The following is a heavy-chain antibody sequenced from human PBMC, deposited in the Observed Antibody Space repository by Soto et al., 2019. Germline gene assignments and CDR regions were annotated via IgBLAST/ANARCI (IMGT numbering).Heavy chain of an antibody. CDR1: GYTFTRYA. CDR3: ARNVDWFDP. Sequence: QVQLVQSGAEVKKPGASVKVSCKASGYTFTRYAMHWVRQAPGQGLEWMGWINTGNGNTHYSQKFQGRVTFTRDASATTAYMELSSLPSEDSAVYFCARNVDWFDPWGQGTLVTVSS. CDR2: INTGNGNT. V-gene: IGHV1-3*04. J-gene: IGHJ5*02.